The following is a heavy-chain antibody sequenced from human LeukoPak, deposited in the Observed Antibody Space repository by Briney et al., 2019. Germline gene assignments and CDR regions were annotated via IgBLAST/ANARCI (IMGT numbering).Heavy chain of an antibody. V-gene: IGHV3-53*01. CDR2: IYSGGTT. J-gene: IGHJ4*02. CDR1: GLTVNSNY. CDR3: ARALLVRNGYNYSPNYFDY. D-gene: IGHD5-24*01. Sequence: GGSLRLSCAASGLTVNSNYMNWVRQAPGKGLQWVSVIYSGGTTYYADSVKGRFTISGDNSKNTLYLQMNSLRAEDTAVYYCARALLVRNGYNYSPNYFDYWGQGTLVTVSS.